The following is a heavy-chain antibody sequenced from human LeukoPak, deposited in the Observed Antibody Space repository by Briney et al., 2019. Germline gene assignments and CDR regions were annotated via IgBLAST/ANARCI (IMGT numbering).Heavy chain of an antibody. J-gene: IGHJ4*02. CDR3: AKGDGSGWYRRYYFDY. CDR1: GFTFDDYA. V-gene: IGHV3-9*01. Sequence: GGSLRLSCAASGFTFDDYAMHWVRQAPGKGLEWVSGISWNSGSIGYADSVKGRFTISRDNAKNSLYLQMNSLRAEDTAVYYCAKGDGSGWYRRYYFDYWGQGTLVTVSS. D-gene: IGHD6-19*01. CDR2: ISWNSGSI.